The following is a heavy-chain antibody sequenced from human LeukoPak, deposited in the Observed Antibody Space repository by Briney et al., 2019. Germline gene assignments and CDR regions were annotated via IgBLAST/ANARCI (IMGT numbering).Heavy chain of an antibody. Sequence: SETLSLTCTVSGGSISSYYWSWIRQPPGKGLEWIGYIYYSGSTNYNPSLKSRVTISVDTSKNQFSLKLSSVTAADTAVYYCARLLGYSSGSLVDYWGQGTLVTVSS. CDR2: IYYSGST. D-gene: IGHD6-19*01. J-gene: IGHJ4*02. CDR1: GGSISSYY. V-gene: IGHV4-59*01. CDR3: ARLLGYSSGSLVDY.